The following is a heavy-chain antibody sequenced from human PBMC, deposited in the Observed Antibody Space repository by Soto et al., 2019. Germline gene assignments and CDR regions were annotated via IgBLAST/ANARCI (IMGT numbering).Heavy chain of an antibody. CDR2: INAGNGNT. Sequence: QVPLVQSGAEVKKPGASVKISCKASGYTFTSYAMHWVRQAPGQRLEWMGWINAGNGNTKYSQKFQGRVTITRDTSTSTAYMELSSLRSEDTAVYYCASSGWSGYYSFDYWGQGTLVTVSS. CDR1: GYTFTSYA. CDR3: ASSGWSGYYSFDY. V-gene: IGHV1-3*01. J-gene: IGHJ4*02. D-gene: IGHD3-3*01.